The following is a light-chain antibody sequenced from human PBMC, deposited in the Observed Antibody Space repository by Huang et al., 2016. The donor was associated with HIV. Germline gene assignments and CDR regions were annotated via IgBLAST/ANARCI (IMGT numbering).Light chain of an antibody. Sequence: DIVMTPSPDSLTVSLGDRATIHCKSSQNLLYNSNNKNYLNLYQQKPGQHTKLLIYWASAREAGVPDRFSGSGSGKNFTLNINNLQAEDVAVYYCQQYYSSLWTFGQGTKVEIK. J-gene: IGKJ1*01. CDR1: QNLLYNSNNKNY. V-gene: IGKV4-1*01. CDR2: WAS. CDR3: QQYYSSLWT.